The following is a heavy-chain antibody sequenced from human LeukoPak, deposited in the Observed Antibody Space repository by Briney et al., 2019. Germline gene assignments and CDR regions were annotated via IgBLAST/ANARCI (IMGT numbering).Heavy chain of an antibody. CDR2: ISYNGINA. V-gene: IGHV3-30*18. J-gene: IGHJ4*02. D-gene: IGHD5/OR15-5a*01. CDR1: GFTFSSYG. Sequence: GTSLRLSCAASGFTFSSYGMHWVRQAPGKGLDWVAVISYNGINAQYADSVKGRFTISRDSSKNTLFLQMNSLTTEDTAVYYCAKDGHIVSTILPDYWGQGTLVTVSS. CDR3: AKDGHIVSTILPDY.